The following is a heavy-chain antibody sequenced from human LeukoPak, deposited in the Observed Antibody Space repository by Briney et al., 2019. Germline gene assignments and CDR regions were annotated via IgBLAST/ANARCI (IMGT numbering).Heavy chain of an antibody. CDR2: ISYDGSNK. D-gene: IGHD2-2*01. J-gene: IGHJ4*02. CDR1: GFTFSSYA. V-gene: IGHV3-30*04. CDR3: ARDFCSTASCRFEY. Sequence: GRSLRLSCAASGFTFSSYAMRWVRQAPGKGLEWVAVISYDGSNKYYADSVKGRFTISRDNAKNSLYLQMNTLRAEDTAVYYCARDFCSTASCRFEYWGQGTLVTVSS.